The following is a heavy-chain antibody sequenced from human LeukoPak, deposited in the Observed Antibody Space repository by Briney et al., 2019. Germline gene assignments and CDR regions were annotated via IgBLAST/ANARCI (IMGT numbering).Heavy chain of an antibody. D-gene: IGHD4-11*01. J-gene: IGHJ4*02. CDR3: TRTTVTIPRYFDY. CDR1: GFTFGDYA. CDR2: IRSKAYGGTT. Sequence: GGSLRLSCTASGFTFGDYAMSWVRQAPGKGLEWVGFIRSKAYGGTTEYAASVKGRFTISRDDSKSIAYLQMNSLKTEDTAVYYCTRTTVTIPRYFDYWGQGTLVTVSS. V-gene: IGHV3-49*04.